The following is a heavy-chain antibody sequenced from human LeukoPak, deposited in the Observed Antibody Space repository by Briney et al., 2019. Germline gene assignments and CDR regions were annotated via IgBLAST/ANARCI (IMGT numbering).Heavy chain of an antibody. CDR2: IKQDGSEK. CDR3: ARSIVVVVAATGWFDP. V-gene: IGHV3-7*01. D-gene: IGHD2-15*01. CDR1: GFTFSSYW. J-gene: IGHJ5*02. Sequence: PGGSLRLSCAASGFTFSSYWMSWVRQAPGKGLEWVAKIKQDGSEKYYVDSVKGRFTISRDNAKNSLYLQMNSLRAEDTAVYYCARSIVVVVAATGWFDPWGQGTLVTVSS.